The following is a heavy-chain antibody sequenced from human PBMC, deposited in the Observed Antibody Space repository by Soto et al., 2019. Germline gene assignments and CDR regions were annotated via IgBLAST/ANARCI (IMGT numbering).Heavy chain of an antibody. CDR2: IKQDGSEK. J-gene: IGHJ5*02. V-gene: IGHV3-7*05. CDR1: GFTLSSYW. Sequence: PGGSLRLSCAASGFTLSSYWMSWVRQAPGKGLEWVANIKQDGSEKYYVDSVKGRFTISRDNAKNSLYLQMNSLRAEDTAVYYCARAINEITIFGVVTRPNWFDPWGQGT. CDR3: ARAINEITIFGVVTRPNWFDP. D-gene: IGHD3-3*01.